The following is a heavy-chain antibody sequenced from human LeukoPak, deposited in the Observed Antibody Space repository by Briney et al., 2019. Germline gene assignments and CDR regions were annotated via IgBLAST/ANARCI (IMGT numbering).Heavy chain of an antibody. CDR1: GFTFDDYA. Sequence: GGSLRLSCAASGFTFDDYAMHWVRQAPGKGLEWVSGISWNSGSIGYADSVKGRFTISRDNAKNSLYLQMNSLRPEDSAFYYCARSRIAANGEYDYWGQGTLLTVSS. J-gene: IGHJ4*02. CDR3: ARSRIAANGEYDY. CDR2: ISWNSGSI. V-gene: IGHV3-9*01. D-gene: IGHD6-6*01.